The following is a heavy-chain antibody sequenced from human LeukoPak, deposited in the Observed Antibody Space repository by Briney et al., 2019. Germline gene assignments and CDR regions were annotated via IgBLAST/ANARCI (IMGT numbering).Heavy chain of an antibody. D-gene: IGHD3-10*01. CDR1: GVSITSSSYY. J-gene: IGHJ5*02. Sequence: SETLSLTCTVSGVSITSSSYYWGWIRQPPGKGLEWIGSIYYSGNSYYNPSLKSRVTISVDKSKNQFSLKLSSVTAPDTAVYYCARATMVRGVPSDPWGQGTLVTVSS. CDR3: ARATMVRGVPSDP. V-gene: IGHV4-39*07. CDR2: IYYSGNS.